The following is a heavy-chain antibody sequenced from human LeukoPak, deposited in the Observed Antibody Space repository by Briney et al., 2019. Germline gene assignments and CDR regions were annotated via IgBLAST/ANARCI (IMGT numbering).Heavy chain of an antibody. J-gene: IGHJ4*02. D-gene: IGHD2-15*01. CDR1: GGSISSYF. V-gene: IGHV4-4*07. CDR2: IYASGST. Sequence: SETLSLTRTVSGGSISSYFWTWIRQPAGKGLEWIGRIYASGSTNYNPSFKSRVTMSLDKSKNQFSLSLSSVTAADTAIYYCATESRIGSDFWGQGTQVTVSS. CDR3: ATESRIGSDF.